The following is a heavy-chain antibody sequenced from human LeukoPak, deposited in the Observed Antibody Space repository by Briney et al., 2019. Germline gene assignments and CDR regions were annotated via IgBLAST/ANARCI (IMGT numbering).Heavy chain of an antibody. CDR2: ISSSSSTI. D-gene: IGHD3-3*01. Sequence: PGGSLRLSCAASGFTFSSYSMNWVRQAPGKGLEWVSYISSSSSTIYYADSVKGRFTISSDDAKNSLYLQMNSLRAEDTAVYYCATTKSVLRFLEWLFDYWGQGTLVTVSS. CDR1: GFTFSSYS. CDR3: ATTKSVLRFLEWLFDY. J-gene: IGHJ4*02. V-gene: IGHV3-48*01.